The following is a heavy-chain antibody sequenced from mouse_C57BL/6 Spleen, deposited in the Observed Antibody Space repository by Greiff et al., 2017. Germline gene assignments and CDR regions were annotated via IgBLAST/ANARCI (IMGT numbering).Heavy chain of an antibody. V-gene: IGHV14-2*01. CDR3: ARSGPGAMDY. Sequence: VQLQQSGAELVKPGASVKLSCTASGFNIKDYYMHWVKQRTEQGLEWIGRIDPEDGETQYAPKFQGKATITADTSSNTAYLQLSSLTSEDTAVYYCARSGPGAMDYWGQGTSVTVSA. J-gene: IGHJ4*01. CDR1: GFNIKDYY. D-gene: IGHD3-1*01. CDR2: IDPEDGET.